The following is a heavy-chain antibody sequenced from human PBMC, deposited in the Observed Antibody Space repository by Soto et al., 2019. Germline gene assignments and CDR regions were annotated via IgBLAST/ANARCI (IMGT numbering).Heavy chain of an antibody. CDR2: ISAYNGNT. CDR1: GYTFTSYG. V-gene: IGHV1-18*01. J-gene: IGHJ3*02. Sequence: EASVKVSCKASGYTFTSYGISWVRQAPGQGLEWMGWISAYNGNTNYAQKLQGRVTMTTDTSTSTAYIELRSLRSDDTAVYYCARDYDDSSVPALPHDAFDIWGQGTMVTVSS. CDR3: ARDYDDSSVPALPHDAFDI. D-gene: IGHD3-22*01.